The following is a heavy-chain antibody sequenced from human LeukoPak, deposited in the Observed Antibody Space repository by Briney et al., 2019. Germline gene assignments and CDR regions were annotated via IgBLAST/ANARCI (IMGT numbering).Heavy chain of an antibody. CDR3: ARIEWERLGRAFDI. V-gene: IGHV3-53*01. CDR1: GFTVSDNY. Sequence: GGSLRLSCAASGFTVSDNYMTWVRQAPGKGLEWVSSIYSAGATHYAESVKGRFTISRDNSKNTLYLQMNSLRAEDMTVYYCARIEWERLGRAFDIWGQGTMVTVSS. CDR2: IYSAGAT. D-gene: IGHD1-26*01. J-gene: IGHJ3*02.